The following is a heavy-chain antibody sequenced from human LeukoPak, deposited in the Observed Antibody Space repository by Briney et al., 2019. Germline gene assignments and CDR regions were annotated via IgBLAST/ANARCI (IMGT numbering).Heavy chain of an antibody. J-gene: IGHJ4*02. CDR1: GYTFTDYY. D-gene: IGHD2-21*02. Sequence: ASVKVSCKASGYTFTDYYLHWVRQAPGQGLEWMGWINPNSGGTNYAQKFQGRVTMTRDTSIGTAYMELSSLRSEDTAVYYCAREVTSPRAPTEEVNDYWGQGTLVTVSS. CDR2: INPNSGGT. CDR3: AREVTSPRAPTEEVNDY. V-gene: IGHV1-2*02.